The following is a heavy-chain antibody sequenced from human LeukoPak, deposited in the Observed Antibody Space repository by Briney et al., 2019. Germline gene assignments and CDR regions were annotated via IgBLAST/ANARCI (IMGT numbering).Heavy chain of an antibody. CDR2: FDPEDGET. V-gene: IGHV1-24*01. D-gene: IGHD3-22*01. CDR1: GYTLTELS. CDR3: ASDYYDSSGYGSAFDI. Sequence: ASVKVSCKVSGYTLTELSMHWVRQAPGKGLEWMGGFDPEDGETIYAQKFQGRVTMTEDTSTDTAYMELSSLRSEDTAVYYCASDYYDSSGYGSAFDIWGQGTMVTVSS. J-gene: IGHJ3*02.